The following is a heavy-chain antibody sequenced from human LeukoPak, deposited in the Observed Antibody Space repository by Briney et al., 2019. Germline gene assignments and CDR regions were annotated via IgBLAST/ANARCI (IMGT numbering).Heavy chain of an antibody. Sequence: GGSLRLSCAASGFTFSSYAMSWVRQAPGKGLEWVSAISGSGGSTYYAGSVKGRFTISRDNSKNTLYLQMNSLRAEDTAVYYCAKTGGIAAAGTPFDYWGQGTLVTVSS. CDR2: ISGSGGST. D-gene: IGHD6-13*01. J-gene: IGHJ4*02. CDR1: GFTFSSYA. CDR3: AKTGGIAAAGTPFDY. V-gene: IGHV3-23*01.